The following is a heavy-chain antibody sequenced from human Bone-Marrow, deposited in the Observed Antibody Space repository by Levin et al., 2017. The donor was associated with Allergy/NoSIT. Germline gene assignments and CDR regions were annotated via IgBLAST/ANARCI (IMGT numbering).Heavy chain of an antibody. Sequence: PSETLSLTCTVSLGSISGSYWSWIRQPPGKGLEWIGWIHDSGSSNFNPSLKSRVTMSVDTSKNQFSLRVSSMTAADTAVYYCARGGTSSKYFDCWGQGTLVTVSS. CDR1: LGSISGSY. V-gene: IGHV4-59*01. CDR2: IHDSGSS. J-gene: IGHJ4*02. D-gene: IGHD1-1*01. CDR3: ARGGTSSKYFDC.